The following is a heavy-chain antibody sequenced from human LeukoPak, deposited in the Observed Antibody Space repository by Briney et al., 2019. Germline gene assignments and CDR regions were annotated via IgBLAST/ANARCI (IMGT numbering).Heavy chain of an antibody. V-gene: IGHV1-3*01. CDR1: GYASTNYA. J-gene: IGHJ6*02. CDR2: VNAGNSHT. CDR3: ASAAGGAATMGMDV. Sequence: ASVKVSFTASGYASTNYAIQWVRQAPGQRLEWMGWVNAGNSHTRYSPKFQGRVTITADESTSTAYMELSSLRSEDTAVYYCASAAGGAATMGMDVWGQGTTVTVSS. D-gene: IGHD5-12*01.